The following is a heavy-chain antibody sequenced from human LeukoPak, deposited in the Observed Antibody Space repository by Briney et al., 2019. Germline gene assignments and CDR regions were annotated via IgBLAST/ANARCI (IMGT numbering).Heavy chain of an antibody. Sequence: SETLSLTCAVSGASNSSSNWWSWVRQPPGKGLEWIGEVYHGGSANFNPSLRSRVTMSVDRSKNQFSLNLSSVTAADTAVYYCARGEDHGSGTVHFDCWGQGTLVTVSS. D-gene: IGHD3-10*01. J-gene: IGHJ4*02. CDR2: VYHGGSA. CDR1: GASNSSSNW. CDR3: ARGEDHGSGTVHFDC. V-gene: IGHV4-4*02.